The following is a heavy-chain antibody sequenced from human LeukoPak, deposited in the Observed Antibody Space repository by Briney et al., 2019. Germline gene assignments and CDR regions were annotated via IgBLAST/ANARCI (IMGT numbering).Heavy chain of an antibody. CDR2: IWYDGSNK. CDR3: ARDPKTAQWLVGHFDY. D-gene: IGHD6-19*01. CDR1: GFTFSSYG. J-gene: IGHJ4*02. Sequence: GRSLRLSCAASGFTFSSYGMHWVRQTPGKGLEWVAVIWYDGSNKYYADSVKGRFTISRDNSKNTLYLQMNSLRAEDTAVYYCARDPKTAQWLVGHFDYWGQGTLVTVSS. V-gene: IGHV3-33*01.